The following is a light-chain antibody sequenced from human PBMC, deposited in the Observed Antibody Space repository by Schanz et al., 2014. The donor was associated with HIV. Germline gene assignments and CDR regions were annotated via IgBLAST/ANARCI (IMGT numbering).Light chain of an antibody. Sequence: QSALTQPPSASGSPGQSVTISCTGTSSDVGYYNFVSWYQHHPAEPPKLIIYEVNKRPSGVPNRFSGSKSGNTASLTVSELLAEDEGDYYCSSLAADNTLVFGGGTKLTVL. CDR3: SSLAADNTLV. CDR1: SSDVGYYNF. CDR2: EVN. V-gene: IGLV2-8*01. J-gene: IGLJ2*01.